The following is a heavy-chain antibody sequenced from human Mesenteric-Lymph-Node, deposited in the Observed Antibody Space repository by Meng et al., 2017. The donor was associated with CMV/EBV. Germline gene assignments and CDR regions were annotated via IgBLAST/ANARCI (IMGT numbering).Heavy chain of an antibody. CDR2: IYQTGTT. V-gene: IGHV4-31*02. CDR1: YY. J-gene: IGHJ6*02. D-gene: IGHD2/OR15-2a*01. Sequence: YYWSWIRHHPGKGLEYIGYIYQTGTTYYNPSLKSRLTISLKTSKNQFSLTLYSVSAADTAVYYCARNILTMSGASRLQYYYYGMDVWGQGTTVTVSS. CDR3: ARNILTMSGASRLQYYYYGMDV.